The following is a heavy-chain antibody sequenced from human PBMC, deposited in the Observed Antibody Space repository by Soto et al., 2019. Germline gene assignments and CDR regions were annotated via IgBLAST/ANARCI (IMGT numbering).Heavy chain of an antibody. CDR1: GYTFTSYD. Sequence: QVQLVQSGAEVKKPGASVKVSCKASGYTFTSYDINWVRQATGQGLEWMGWINPNSGNTGYAQKFQGRVTMTRNTSISTAYMELSSLRSEDTAVYYCARGVRRSIAVAGPYYYYMDVWGKGTTVTVSS. J-gene: IGHJ6*03. CDR3: ARGVRRSIAVAGPYYYYMDV. V-gene: IGHV1-8*01. CDR2: INPNSGNT. D-gene: IGHD6-19*01.